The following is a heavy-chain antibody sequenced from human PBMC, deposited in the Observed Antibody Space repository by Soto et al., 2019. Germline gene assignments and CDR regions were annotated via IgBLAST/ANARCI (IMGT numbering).Heavy chain of an antibody. V-gene: IGHV3-23*01. D-gene: IGHD3-22*01. J-gene: IGHJ6*02. CDR3: AKDYSGYYSYYYYYGMDV. CDR1: GFTFSSYA. CDR2: ISGSGGST. Sequence: EVQLLESGGGLVQPGGSLRLSCAASGFTFSSYAMSWVRQAPGKGLEWVSAISGSGGSTYYADSVKGRFTISRDNSKNTLYLQMNSLRAEDTAVYYCAKDYSGYYSYYYYYGMDVWGQGTTVTVSS.